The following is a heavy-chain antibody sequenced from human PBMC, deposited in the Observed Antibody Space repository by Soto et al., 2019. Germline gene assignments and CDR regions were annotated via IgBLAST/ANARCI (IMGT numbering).Heavy chain of an antibody. CDR2: IYYSGST. D-gene: IGHD3-16*02. V-gene: IGHV4-31*03. Sequence: QVQLQESGPGLVKPSQTLSLTCTVSGGSISSGGYYWSWIRQHPGKGLEWIGYIYYSGSTYYNPSLKRRVTISVATDKNQFSLKPSSVTAADTAVYYCARAPAHLGEVSFEVGYYYYYMDGWGKGTTVTVSS. CDR1: GGSISSGGYY. CDR3: ARAPAHLGEVSFEVGYYYYYMDG. J-gene: IGHJ6*03.